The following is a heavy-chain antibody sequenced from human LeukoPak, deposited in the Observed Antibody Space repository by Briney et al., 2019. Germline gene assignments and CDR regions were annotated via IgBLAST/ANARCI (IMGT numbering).Heavy chain of an antibody. D-gene: IGHD2-15*01. V-gene: IGHV3-21*01. CDR1: GFTFSSYS. CDR3: ARDLEYCSGGSYYDWFDP. J-gene: IGHJ5*02. Sequence: GGSLRLSCAASGFTFSSYSMNWVRQAPGKGPEWVSSISSSSSYIYYADSVKGRFTISRDNAKNSLYLQMNSLRAEDTAVYYCARDLEYCSGGSYYDWFDPWGQGTLVTVSS. CDR2: ISSSSSYI.